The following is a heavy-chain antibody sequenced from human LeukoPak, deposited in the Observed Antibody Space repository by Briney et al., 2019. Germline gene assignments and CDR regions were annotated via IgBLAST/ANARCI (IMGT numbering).Heavy chain of an antibody. J-gene: IGHJ6*02. D-gene: IGHD4-17*01. Sequence: ASVKVSCKASGYTFTSYSISWVRQAPGQGLEWMGWISAYNGNTNYAQKLQGRVTMTTDTSTSTAYMELRSLRSDDTAVYYCAREEEDTVTRYYYYGMDVWGQGTTVTVSS. CDR1: GYTFTSYS. CDR2: ISAYNGNT. V-gene: IGHV1-18*01. CDR3: AREEEDTVTRYYYYGMDV.